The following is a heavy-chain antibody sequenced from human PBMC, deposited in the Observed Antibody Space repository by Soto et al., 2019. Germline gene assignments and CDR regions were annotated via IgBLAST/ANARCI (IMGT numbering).Heavy chain of an antibody. CDR2: IYSSGTT. J-gene: IGHJ4*02. CDR1: GGSISSGDYY. V-gene: IGHV4-39*01. D-gene: IGHD4-4*01. Sequence: SETLSLTCTVSGGSISSGDYYGSWIRQSPRKGLEWIGNIYSSGTTRYNPSLETRVTISLDTSENQFSLKLRSVTAADTAVYYCARHPSLYRHLDYWGQGSLVTVSS. CDR3: ARHPSLYRHLDY.